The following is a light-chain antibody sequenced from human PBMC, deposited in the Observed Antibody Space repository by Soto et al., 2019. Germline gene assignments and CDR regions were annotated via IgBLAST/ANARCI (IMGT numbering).Light chain of an antibody. CDR3: QKANSFPIT. CDR2: EAT. CDR1: QGLKF. J-gene: IGKJ5*01. Sequence: DIQMTPSPSSVSASVVYTVTITCRASQGLKFLAWYQQKPGKAPRLLIYEATDLQSGVPPRFSGSGSGTDFTLTISSLQPEDFATYFCQKANSFPITFGQGKRLAIK. V-gene: IGKV1-12*01.